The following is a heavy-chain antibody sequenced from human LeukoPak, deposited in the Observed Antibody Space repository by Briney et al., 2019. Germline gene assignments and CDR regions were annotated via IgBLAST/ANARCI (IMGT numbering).Heavy chain of an antibody. J-gene: IGHJ4*02. Sequence: GGTLRLSCAASGFTFSSYGMSWVRQAPGKGLEWVSAITGSCDITYYADYVKGRFTISRDNSKNTLYLQMNSLRAEDTALYYCAKDSSSGIFDYWGQGTLVTVSS. CDR1: GFTFSSYG. CDR3: AKDSSSGIFDY. V-gene: IGHV3-23*01. D-gene: IGHD3-22*01. CDR2: ITGSCDIT.